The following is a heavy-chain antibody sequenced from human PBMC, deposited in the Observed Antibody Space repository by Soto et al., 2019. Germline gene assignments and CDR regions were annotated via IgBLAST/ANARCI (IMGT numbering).Heavy chain of an antibody. CDR2: INHSGST. CDR3: AREDFWSGYSDY. D-gene: IGHD3-3*01. CDR1: GGSFSGYY. Sequence: SETLSLTCAVYGGSFSGYYWSWIRQPPGKGLEWIGEINHSGSTNYNPSLKSRVTISVDTSKNQFSLKLSSVTAADTAVYYCAREDFWSGYSDYWGQGTMVTVS. V-gene: IGHV4-34*01. J-gene: IGHJ4*02.